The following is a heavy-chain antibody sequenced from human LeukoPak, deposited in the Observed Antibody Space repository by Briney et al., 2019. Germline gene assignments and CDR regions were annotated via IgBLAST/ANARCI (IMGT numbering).Heavy chain of an antibody. V-gene: IGHV1-69*13. CDR3: ARPIGSYSENDAFDI. J-gene: IGHJ3*02. CDR1: GGTFSSYA. D-gene: IGHD1-26*01. Sequence: GASVKVSCKASGGTFSSYAISWVRQAPGQGLEWMGGIIPIFGTANYAQKFQGRVTITADESTSTAYMELSSLRSEDTAVYYCARPIGSYSENDAFDIWGQGTMVTVSS. CDR2: IIPIFGTA.